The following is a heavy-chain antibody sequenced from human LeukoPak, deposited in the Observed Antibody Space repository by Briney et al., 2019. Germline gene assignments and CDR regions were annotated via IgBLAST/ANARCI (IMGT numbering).Heavy chain of an antibody. V-gene: IGHV4-34*01. CDR1: GGSFSGYY. J-gene: IGHJ4*02. Sequence: SETLSLTCAVYGGSFSGYYRSWIRQPPGKGLEWIGEINHSGSTNYNPSLKSRVTISVDTSKNQFSVKLSSVTAADTAVYYCARQTSSGRFDYWGQGILVTVSS. CDR2: INHSGST. D-gene: IGHD6-19*01. CDR3: ARQTSSGRFDY.